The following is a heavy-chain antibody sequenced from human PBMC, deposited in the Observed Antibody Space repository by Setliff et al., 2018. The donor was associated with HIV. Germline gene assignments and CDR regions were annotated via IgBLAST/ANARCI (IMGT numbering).Heavy chain of an antibody. Sequence: GGSLRLSCAASGFTFSSYGMHWVRQAPGKGLEWVAVIWYDGSKKYYADSVKGRFTISRDNAKNTLYLQMNSLRAEDTAVYYCARDLSYDYDRSSDTFDYWGQGTLVTVSS. J-gene: IGHJ4*02. CDR1: GFTFSSYG. D-gene: IGHD3-22*01. CDR2: IWYDGSKK. V-gene: IGHV3-33*08. CDR3: ARDLSYDYDRSSDTFDY.